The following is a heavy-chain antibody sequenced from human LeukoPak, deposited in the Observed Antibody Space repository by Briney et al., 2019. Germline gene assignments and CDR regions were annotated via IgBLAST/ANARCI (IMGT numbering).Heavy chain of an antibody. CDR2: IHHGGTT. Sequence: SETLSLTCTVSGVSITSEIWWSWVRQPPGKGLEWIGEIHHGGTTAFKPSLKSRVSISVDTSKNQFSLKLSSVTAADTAVYYCARLYGDYFPTTPNWGQGTLVTVSS. D-gene: IGHD4-17*01. CDR3: ARLYGDYFPTTPN. CDR1: GVSITSEIW. V-gene: IGHV4-4*02. J-gene: IGHJ4*02.